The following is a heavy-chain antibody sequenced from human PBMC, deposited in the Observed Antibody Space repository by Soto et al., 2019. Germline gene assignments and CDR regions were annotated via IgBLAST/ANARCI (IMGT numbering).Heavy chain of an antibody. Sequence: GGSLIVSCTASGFIISDTYVNWVSQAPGKGLEWVSVISNRGDTHYADSVRGRFSLSRDISDNTLHLQMNNLRVEDTAAYYCAREPRYCRGGSCSITGDAYDIWGQGTMVTVSS. J-gene: IGHJ3*02. CDR2: ISNRGDT. D-gene: IGHD2-15*01. V-gene: IGHV3-66*01. CDR3: AREPRYCRGGSCSITGDAYDI. CDR1: GFIISDTY.